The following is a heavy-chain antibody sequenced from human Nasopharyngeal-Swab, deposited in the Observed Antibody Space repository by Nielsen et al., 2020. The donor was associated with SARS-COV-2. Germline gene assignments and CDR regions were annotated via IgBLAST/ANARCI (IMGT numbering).Heavy chain of an antibody. CDR1: GGSISSSSYY. D-gene: IGHD4/OR15-4a*01. Sequence: GSLRLSCTVSGGSISSSSYYWGWIRQPPGKGLEWIGSIYHSGSTYYNPSLKSRVTISVDTSKNQFSLKLSPVTAADTAVYYCARDPGDYGPAEFDPWGQGTLVTVSS. CDR2: IYHSGST. CDR3: ARDPGDYGPAEFDP. J-gene: IGHJ5*02. V-gene: IGHV4-39*07.